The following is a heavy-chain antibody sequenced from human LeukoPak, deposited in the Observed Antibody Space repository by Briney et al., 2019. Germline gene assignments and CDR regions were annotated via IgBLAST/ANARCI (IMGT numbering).Heavy chain of an antibody. CDR2: INPNSGGT. Sequence: ASVTVSCKASGYTFTGYYMHWVRQAPGQGLEWMGWINPNSGGTNYAQKFQGRVTMTRDTSISTAYMELSRLRSDDTAVYYCAREVVPAANPYYYYGMDVWGQGTTVTVSS. CDR3: AREVVPAANPYYYYGMDV. D-gene: IGHD2-2*01. V-gene: IGHV1-2*02. CDR1: GYTFTGYY. J-gene: IGHJ6*02.